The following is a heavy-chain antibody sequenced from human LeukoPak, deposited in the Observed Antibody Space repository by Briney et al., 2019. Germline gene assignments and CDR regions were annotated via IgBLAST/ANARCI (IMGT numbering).Heavy chain of an antibody. CDR2: ISSSSSTI. CDR1: GFTFHTYS. Sequence: AGGSLRLSCAASGFTFHTYSMNWVRQAPGKGLEWVSYISSSSSTIYYADSVKGRFTISRDNAKNSLYLQMHGLRGDDTATYFCATAPNSYYYYMDFWGKGTTVTVSS. V-gene: IGHV3-48*01. J-gene: IGHJ6*03. CDR3: ATAPNSYYYYMDF.